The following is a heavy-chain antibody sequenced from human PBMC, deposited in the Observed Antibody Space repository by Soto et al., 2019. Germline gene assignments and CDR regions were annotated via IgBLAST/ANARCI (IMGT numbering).Heavy chain of an antibody. CDR1: GFTFTKYW. CDR3: AIQDCTNDVCLEAAVTVGGALEY. V-gene: IGHV3-74*01. D-gene: IGHD2-8*01. Sequence: EVQLVESGGGLVQPGEALRLSCAASGFTFTKYWMHWVRLAPGKGPVWVSYISSDGTTTDYADSVKGRFTISRDNANNMLYLQRDSLRVEDTAVYYCAIQDCTNDVCLEAAVTVGGALEYWGQGAQVTVSS. CDR2: ISSDGTTT. J-gene: IGHJ4*02.